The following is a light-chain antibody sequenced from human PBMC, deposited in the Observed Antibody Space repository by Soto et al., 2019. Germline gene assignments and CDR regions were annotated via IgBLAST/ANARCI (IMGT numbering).Light chain of an antibody. CDR3: QEYGNSRT. J-gene: IGKJ1*01. Sequence: VLTQAPGTMSLSPGERATLSCRASQSVSSSYLAWYQQKPGQAPRLLIYGASSRATGIPDRFSGSGSGTDFTLTISRLEPEDFAVYYCQEYGNSRTFGQGTKV. CDR2: GAS. V-gene: IGKV3-20*01. CDR1: QSVSSSY.